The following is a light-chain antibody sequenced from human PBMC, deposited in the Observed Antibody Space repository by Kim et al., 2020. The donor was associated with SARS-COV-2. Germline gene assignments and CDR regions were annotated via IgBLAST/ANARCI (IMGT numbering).Light chain of an antibody. V-gene: IGLV1-40*01. CDR1: SSNIGAGYD. CDR3: GTWDSSLSAYV. Sequence: QRVTISCTGSSSNIGAGYDVHWYQQLPGTAPKLLIYGNSNRPSGVPDRFSGSKSGTSASLAITGLQAEDEADYYCGTWDSSLSAYVFGTGTKVTVL. J-gene: IGLJ1*01. CDR2: GNS.